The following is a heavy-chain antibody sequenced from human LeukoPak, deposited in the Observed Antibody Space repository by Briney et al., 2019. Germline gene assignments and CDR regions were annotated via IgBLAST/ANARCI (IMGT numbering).Heavy chain of an antibody. CDR3: AKDLRTAAAGTHFDY. Sequence: PSETLSLTCTVSGGSISSYWSWIRQPAGKGLEWIGRIYGSGTTTYNPSLKSRVSMSIDTSKNQFSLKLMSVTAADTAVYYCAKDLRTAAAGTHFDYWGQGTLVTVSS. V-gene: IGHV4-4*07. J-gene: IGHJ4*02. CDR1: GGSISSY. CDR2: IYGSGTT. D-gene: IGHD6-13*01.